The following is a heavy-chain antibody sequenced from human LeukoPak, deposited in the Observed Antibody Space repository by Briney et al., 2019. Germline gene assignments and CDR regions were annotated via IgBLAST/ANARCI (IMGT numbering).Heavy chain of an antibody. V-gene: IGHV1-2*04. CDR1: GYTFTGYY. Sequence: ASVKVSCKASGYTFTGYYMHWVRQAPGQGLEWMGWINPNSGGTNYAQKFQGWVTKTRDTSISTAYMELSRLRSDDTAVYYCARGKGPHYYGSGSYYTSTYYGMDVWGQGTTVTVSS. D-gene: IGHD3-10*01. CDR2: INPNSGGT. J-gene: IGHJ6*02. CDR3: ARGKGPHYYGSGSYYTSTYYGMDV.